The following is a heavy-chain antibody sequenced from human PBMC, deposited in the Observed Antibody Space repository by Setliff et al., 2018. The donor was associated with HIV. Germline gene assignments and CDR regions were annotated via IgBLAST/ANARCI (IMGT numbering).Heavy chain of an antibody. Sequence: SETLSLTCTVSGGSISDSHWSWIRQPPGKGLEWIGSIYYSGSTYYNPSLKSRVTISVDTSKNQFSLKLSSVTAADTAVYYCARDKTYCNYSRCSRAGWYFDLWGRGTLVTVSS. D-gene: IGHD2-2*01. CDR3: ARDKTYCNYSRCSRAGWYFDL. CDR1: GGSISDSH. CDR2: IYYSGST. J-gene: IGHJ2*01. V-gene: IGHV4-38-2*02.